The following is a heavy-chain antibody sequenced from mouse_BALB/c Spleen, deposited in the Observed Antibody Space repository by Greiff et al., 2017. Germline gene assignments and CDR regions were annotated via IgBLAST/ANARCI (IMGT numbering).Heavy chain of an antibody. CDR2: ISNGGGST. CDR3: ARQENGNCAMDY. Sequence: EVKLVESGGGLVQPGGSLKLSCAASGFTFSSYTMSWVRQTPEKRLEWVAYISNGGGSTYYPDTVKGRFTISRDNAKNTLYLQMSSLKSEDTAMYYCARQENGNCAMDYWGQGTSVTVSS. D-gene: IGHD2-1*01. V-gene: IGHV5-12-2*01. J-gene: IGHJ4*01. CDR1: GFTFSSYT.